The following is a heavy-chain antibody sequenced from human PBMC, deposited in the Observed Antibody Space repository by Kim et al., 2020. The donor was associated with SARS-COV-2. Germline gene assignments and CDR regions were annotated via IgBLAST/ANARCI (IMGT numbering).Heavy chain of an antibody. J-gene: IGHJ4*02. CDR2: INHSGST. D-gene: IGHD6-13*01. CDR1: GGSFSGYY. Sequence: SETLSLTCAVDGGSFSGYYWSWIRQPPGKGLEWIGEINHSGSTNYNPPLKSRVTISVDTSKNKFSLKLRPVTAADTAVYYCARRPYSSSRFVYWGQGTLVTVSS. CDR3: ARRPYSSSRFVY. V-gene: IGHV4-34*01.